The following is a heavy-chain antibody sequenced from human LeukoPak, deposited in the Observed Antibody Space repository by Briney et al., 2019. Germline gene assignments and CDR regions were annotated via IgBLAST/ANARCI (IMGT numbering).Heavy chain of an antibody. CDR1: GGSFSGYY. D-gene: IGHD2-2*02. Sequence: SETLSLTCAVSGGSFSGYYWTWIRQPPGKGLEWIGEINHSGSANYNPSLKSRVTISLDTSKNQFSLKLSSVAAADTAVYYCARDRDNIVVVPAAIGVLDYWGQGTLVTVSS. CDR3: ARDRDNIVVVPAAIGVLDY. J-gene: IGHJ4*02. CDR2: INHSGSA. V-gene: IGHV4-34*01.